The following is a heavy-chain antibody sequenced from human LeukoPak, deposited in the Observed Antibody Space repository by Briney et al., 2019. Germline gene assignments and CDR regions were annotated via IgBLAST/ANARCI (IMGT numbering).Heavy chain of an antibody. V-gene: IGHV1-46*01. CDR1: GYTFTSYY. Sequence: ASVKVSCKASGYTFTSYYMHWVRQAPGQGLEWMGIINPSGGSTSYAQKFQGRVTMTRDTSTSTVYMELSSLRSEDTAVYYCARTLPAAGRSYYYGMDAWGQGTTVTVSS. CDR3: ARTLPAAGRSYYYGMDA. D-gene: IGHD2-2*01. CDR2: INPSGGST. J-gene: IGHJ6*02.